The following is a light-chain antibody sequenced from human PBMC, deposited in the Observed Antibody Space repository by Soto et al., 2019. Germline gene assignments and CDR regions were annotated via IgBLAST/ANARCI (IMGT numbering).Light chain of an antibody. CDR1: SSDVGGYNY. Sequence: QSVLTQPASVSGSPGQSINISCTGTSSDVGGYNYVSWYQQHPGKAPKLMIYEVSNRPSGVSNRFSGSKSDNTASLTISGLQAEDEADYYCSSYTSTSTLYVFGTGTKVTVL. J-gene: IGLJ1*01. V-gene: IGLV2-14*01. CDR3: SSYTSTSTLYV. CDR2: EVS.